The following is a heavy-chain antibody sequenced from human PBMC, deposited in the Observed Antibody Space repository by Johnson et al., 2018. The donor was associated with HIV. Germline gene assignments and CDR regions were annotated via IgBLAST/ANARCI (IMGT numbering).Heavy chain of an antibody. V-gene: IGHV3-66*01. J-gene: IGHJ3*02. Sequence: VQLVESGGGVVQPGGSLRVSCAASGFTVSSNYMSWVRQAPGKGLEWVSVIYSGGTTYYADSVKGRFTIPRDNSKNPLYIQMNSLRAEDTAVYYCARESANSGRYSGAFDIWGQGTMVTVSS. CDR1: GFTVSSNY. CDR2: IYSGGTT. CDR3: ARESANSGRYSGAFDI. D-gene: IGHD1-26*01.